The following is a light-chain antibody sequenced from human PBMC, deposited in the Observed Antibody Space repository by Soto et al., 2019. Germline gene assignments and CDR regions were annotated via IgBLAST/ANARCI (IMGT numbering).Light chain of an antibody. CDR3: QHYGRSPLT. J-gene: IGKJ1*01. CDR2: GAS. CDR1: QTVSGSF. V-gene: IGKV3-20*01. Sequence: EIVLTQSPGTLSLSPGERATLSCRATQTVSGSFLAWYQQKPGQAPRLLIYGASSRATGIPDRFSGSGSGTDFTLTISRLEPEDFAVYYCQHYGRSPLTFGQGTKVEIK.